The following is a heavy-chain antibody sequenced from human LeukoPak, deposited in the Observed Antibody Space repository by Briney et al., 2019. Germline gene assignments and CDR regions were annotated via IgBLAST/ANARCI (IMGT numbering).Heavy chain of an antibody. Sequence: PSETLSLTCAVSGGSFSGYYWTWIRQPPGKGLEWIGEINHSGSANYNPSLKSRVTISLDTSKNQFSLKLSSVTAADTAVYYCATGQGTVTTHWGQGTLVTVSS. J-gene: IGHJ4*02. D-gene: IGHD4-17*01. V-gene: IGHV4-34*01. CDR3: ATGQGTVTTH. CDR2: INHSGSA. CDR1: GGSFSGYY.